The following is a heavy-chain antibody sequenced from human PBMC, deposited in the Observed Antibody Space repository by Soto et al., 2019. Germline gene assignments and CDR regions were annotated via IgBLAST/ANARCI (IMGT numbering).Heavy chain of an antibody. CDR1: GGSISNYY. D-gene: IGHD6-13*01. CDR2: IYYSGST. CDR3: ARVSSSWSHSNWFDP. Sequence: SETLSLTCTVSGGSISNYYWSWIRQPPGKGLEWIGYIYYSGSTSYNPSLKSRVTISLDAPKNQFSLKLTSVTAADTAVYYCARVSSSWSHSNWFDPWGQGTLVTVSS. J-gene: IGHJ5*02. V-gene: IGHV4-59*01.